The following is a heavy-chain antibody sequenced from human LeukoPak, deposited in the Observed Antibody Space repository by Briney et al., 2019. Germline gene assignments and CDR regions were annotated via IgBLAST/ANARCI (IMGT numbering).Heavy chain of an antibody. D-gene: IGHD3-3*01. J-gene: IGHJ3*02. CDR1: GFTFSSYA. V-gene: IGHV3-23*01. Sequence: PGGSLRLSCAASGFTFSSYAMSWVRQAPGRGLEWVSAISGSGGSTYYADSVKGRFTISRDNSKNTLYLQMNSLRAEDTAVYYCARDRPHYDFWSGYAPGTTIDAFDIWGQGTMVTVSS. CDR3: ARDRPHYDFWSGYAPGTTIDAFDI. CDR2: ISGSGGST.